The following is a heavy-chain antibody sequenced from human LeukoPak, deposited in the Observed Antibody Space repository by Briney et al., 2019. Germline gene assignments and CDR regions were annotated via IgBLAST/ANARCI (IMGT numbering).Heavy chain of an antibody. V-gene: IGHV3-23*01. J-gene: IGHJ3*01. Sequence: RSGGSLRLSCAASGFTFSDSAMTWVRQAPGKGLEWLSLISGNNAYYADSVKGRFTISRDNSQDTLYLQIHSLRAEDTAMYYCARDMELSTWGLGTMVTVSS. CDR1: GFTFSDSA. D-gene: IGHD3-16*02. CDR2: ISGNNA. CDR3: ARDMELST.